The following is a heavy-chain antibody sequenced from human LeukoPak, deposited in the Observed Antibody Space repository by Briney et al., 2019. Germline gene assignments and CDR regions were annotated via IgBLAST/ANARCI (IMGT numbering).Heavy chain of an antibody. CDR2: IYTSGST. J-gene: IGHJ4*02. D-gene: IGHD3-3*01. V-gene: IGHV4-61*02. CDR1: GGSISSGSYY. CDR3: ARDTETWSGSDPYYFDY. Sequence: SETLSLTRTVSGGSISSGSYYWSWIRQPAGKGLEWIGRIYTSGSTNYNPSLKSRVTISVDTSKNQFSLKLSSVTAADTAVYYCARDTETWSGSDPYYFDYWGQGTLVAVSS.